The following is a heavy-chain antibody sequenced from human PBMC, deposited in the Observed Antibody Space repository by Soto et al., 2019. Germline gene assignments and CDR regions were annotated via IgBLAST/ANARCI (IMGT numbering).Heavy chain of an antibody. V-gene: IGHV3-23*01. CDR3: ARDPPATRHGMDV. Sequence: GESLKISCAASGFTFSSYAMSWVRQAPGKGLEWVSAISGSGGSTYYADSVRGRFTISRDNSKNTLYLQMKSLRAEDTAVYYCARDPPATRHGMDVWGQGTTVTVSS. CDR1: GFTFSSYA. CDR2: ISGSGGST. J-gene: IGHJ6*02.